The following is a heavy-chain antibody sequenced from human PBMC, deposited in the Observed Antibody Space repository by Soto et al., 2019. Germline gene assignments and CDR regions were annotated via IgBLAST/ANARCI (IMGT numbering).Heavy chain of an antibody. D-gene: IGHD1-1*01. J-gene: IGHJ6*02. V-gene: IGHV3-21*01. CDR2: ISSSSSYI. CDR1: GFTFSSYS. CDR3: ARGERVANYYYGMDV. Sequence: PGGSLRLSCAASGFTFSSYSMNWVRQAPGKGLEWVSSISSSSSYIYYADSVKGRFTISRDNAKNSLYLQMNSLRAEDTAEYYCARGERVANYYYGMDVWGQGTTVTVSS.